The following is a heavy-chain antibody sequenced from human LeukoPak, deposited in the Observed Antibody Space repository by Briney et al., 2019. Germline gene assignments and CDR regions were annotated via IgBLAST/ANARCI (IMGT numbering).Heavy chain of an antibody. V-gene: IGHV3-21*01. CDR2: FGTRSTSV. D-gene: IGHD3-22*01. CDR1: GFTFSGYS. Sequence: PGGSLRLSCTASGFTFSGYSMNWIRQAPGKGLEWVSSFGTRSTSVYHAGSVKGRFAISRDNAKNPLYLQMNSLRAEDTALYYCAREVSEGFDFWSQGTLVTVSS. J-gene: IGHJ4*02. CDR3: AREVSEGFDF.